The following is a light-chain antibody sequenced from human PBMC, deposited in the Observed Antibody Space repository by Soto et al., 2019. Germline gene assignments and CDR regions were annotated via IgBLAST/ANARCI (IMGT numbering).Light chain of an antibody. Sequence: DIQMTQSPSYLSESVGDRVTITCRASQSISNYLNWYQQKPGKAPKLLIYAASSLQSGVPSRFSGSGSGTDVTLTISSLQPEDFATYYCQQSYSTPPTFGQGTKLEIK. V-gene: IGKV1-39*01. CDR1: QSISNY. J-gene: IGKJ1*01. CDR2: AAS. CDR3: QQSYSTPPT.